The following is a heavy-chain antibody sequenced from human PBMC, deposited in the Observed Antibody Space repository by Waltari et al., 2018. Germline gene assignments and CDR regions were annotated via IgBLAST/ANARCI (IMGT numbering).Heavy chain of an antibody. D-gene: IGHD6-13*01. CDR1: GFTFSSYA. CDR2: ISGSGGST. Sequence: EVQLVESGGGLVQPGGSLRLSCAASGFTFSSYAMSWVRQAPGKGLGWVSAISGSGGSTYYADSVKGRFTISRDNSKNTLYLQMNSLRAEDTAVYYCAKIPAEPGYSSSWYDGGIVYWGQGTLVTVSS. J-gene: IGHJ4*02. CDR3: AKIPAEPGYSSSWYDGGIVY. V-gene: IGHV3-23*04.